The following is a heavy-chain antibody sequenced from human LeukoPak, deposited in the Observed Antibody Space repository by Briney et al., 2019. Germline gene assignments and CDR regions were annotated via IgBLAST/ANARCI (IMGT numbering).Heavy chain of an antibody. CDR2: INPSGGGT. J-gene: IGHJ4*02. CDR1: GFTFTNYY. Sequence: ASVKVSCEASGFTFTNYYLHWVRQAPGQGLESVGLINPSGGGTSYAQKFRGRVTMTRDTSASTVYMELSSLRSEDTAFYYCARMKACGGDCYYFDYWGPGTLVIVSS. V-gene: IGHV1-46*01. CDR3: ARMKACGGDCYYFDY. D-gene: IGHD2-21*02.